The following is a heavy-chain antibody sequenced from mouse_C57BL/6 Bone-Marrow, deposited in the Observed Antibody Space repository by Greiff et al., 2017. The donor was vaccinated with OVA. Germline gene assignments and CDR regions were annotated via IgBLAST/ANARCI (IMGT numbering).Heavy chain of an antibody. CDR3: ARRGGEIYYGNHYAMDY. Sequence: EVHLVESGGGLVKPGGSLKLSCAASGFTFSSYTMSWVRQTPEKRLEWVATISGGGGNTYYPDSVKGRFTISRDTAKNTLYLQMSSLRSEDTALYYCARRGGEIYYGNHYAMDYWGQGTSVTVSS. J-gene: IGHJ4*01. CDR1: GFTFSSYT. V-gene: IGHV5-9*01. CDR2: ISGGGGNT. D-gene: IGHD2-1*01.